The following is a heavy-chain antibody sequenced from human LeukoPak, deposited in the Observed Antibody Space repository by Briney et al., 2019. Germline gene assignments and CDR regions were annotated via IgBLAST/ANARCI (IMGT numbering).Heavy chain of an antibody. D-gene: IGHD2-2*01. Sequence: GGSLRLSCAASGFTFSTYSMNWVRQAPGKGLEWVSSISSSTSYIYYADSVKGRFTISRDNVKNSLYLQMNSLRAEDTAVYYCAREPQRYCSSTSCSPLDVWGQGTTVTVSS. J-gene: IGHJ6*02. CDR2: ISSSTSYI. CDR1: GFTFSTYS. V-gene: IGHV3-21*01. CDR3: AREPQRYCSSTSCSPLDV.